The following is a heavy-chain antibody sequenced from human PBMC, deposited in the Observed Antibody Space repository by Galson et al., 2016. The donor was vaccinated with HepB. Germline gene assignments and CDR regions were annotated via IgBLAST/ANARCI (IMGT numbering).Heavy chain of an antibody. V-gene: IGHV3-72*01. Sequence: SLRLSCAASGFSFSNYYLDWVRQAPGKGLEWVGRTRNRANSYFTEYAASVKGRFTISRDDSKTSLYLQMNSLRSEDTAVYFRTRVTMGGHGLDVWGQGTTVTVSS. J-gene: IGHJ6*02. CDR3: TRVTMGGHGLDV. D-gene: IGHD3-16*01. CDR2: TRNRANSYFT. CDR1: GFSFSNYY.